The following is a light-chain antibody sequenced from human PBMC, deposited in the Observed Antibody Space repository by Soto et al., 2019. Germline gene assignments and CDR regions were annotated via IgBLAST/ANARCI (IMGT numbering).Light chain of an antibody. CDR1: QSISSW. CDR3: RQYNSYWSWT. V-gene: IGKV1-5*03. Sequence: DIQMTQSPSTLSASVGDRVTLTCRASQSISSWLAWYQQKQGKAPTLLIYKASSLESGVPSRFSGGGSGTEFTLTISSMQPDDFATYYCRQYNSYWSWTFGQGTKVEIK. J-gene: IGKJ1*01. CDR2: KAS.